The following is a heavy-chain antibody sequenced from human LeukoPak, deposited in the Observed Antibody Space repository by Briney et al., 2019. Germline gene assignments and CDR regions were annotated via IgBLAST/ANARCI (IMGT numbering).Heavy chain of an antibody. V-gene: IGHV5-51*01. CDR2: IYPGDSDT. J-gene: IGHJ4*02. D-gene: IGHD6-13*01. CDR3: ASLEGSSTWYYFDY. Sequence: GASLKISCKASGYTFTSYWIGWVRQLPGKGLEWMGIIYPGDSDTRYSPSFEGQVTISADKSINTAYLQWSRLKASDTAMYYCASLEGSSTWYYFDYWGQGTLVTVSS. CDR1: GYTFTSYW.